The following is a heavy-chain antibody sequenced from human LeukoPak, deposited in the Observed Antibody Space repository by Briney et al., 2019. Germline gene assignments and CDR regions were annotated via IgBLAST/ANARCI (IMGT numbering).Heavy chain of an antibody. V-gene: IGHV4-30-2*01. Sequence: SETLSLTCDVSGGSISSGLYSWSWIRQPLGKGLEWIGYIYHTGSTNYNPSLKSRVTISVDTSKNQFSLKLSSVTAADTAVYYCARGRSWYTVDLGYWGQGTLVTVSS. CDR1: GGSISSGLYS. J-gene: IGHJ4*02. CDR2: IYHTGST. CDR3: ARGRSWYTVDLGY. D-gene: IGHD6-13*01.